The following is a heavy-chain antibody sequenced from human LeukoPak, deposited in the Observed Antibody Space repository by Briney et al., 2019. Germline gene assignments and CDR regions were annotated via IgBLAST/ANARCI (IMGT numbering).Heavy chain of an antibody. CDR3: ARAVSYYDSSGLYYFDY. Sequence: PGGSLRLSCAASGFTFSSYWMSWVRQAPGKGLEWVANIKQDGSEKYYVDSVKGRFTISRDNAKNSLYLQMNRLRAEDTAVYYCARAVSYYDSSGLYYFDYWGQGTLVTVSS. D-gene: IGHD3-22*01. CDR2: IKQDGSEK. CDR1: GFTFSSYW. J-gene: IGHJ4*02. V-gene: IGHV3-7*01.